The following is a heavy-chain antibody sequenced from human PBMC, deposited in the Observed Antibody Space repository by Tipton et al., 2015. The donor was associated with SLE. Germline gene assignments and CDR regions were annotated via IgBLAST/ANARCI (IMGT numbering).Heavy chain of an antibody. CDR3: ARADYPVIDV. CDR1: GGSINNSY. CDR2: IYSSGNT. Sequence: TLSLTCTVSGGSINNSYCTWIRQPPGKGLEWVGYIYSSGNTNYNPSLKSRVTISIDTSKNQFSMNLSSVTAADTAVYYCARADYPVIDVWGNGTAVTVSS. V-gene: IGHV4-4*08. J-gene: IGHJ6*03. D-gene: IGHD4/OR15-4a*01.